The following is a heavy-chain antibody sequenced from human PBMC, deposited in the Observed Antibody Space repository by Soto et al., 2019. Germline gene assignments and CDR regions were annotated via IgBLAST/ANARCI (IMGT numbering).Heavy chain of an antibody. Sequence: EVQLVETGGGLIKPGGSLRLSCAASGFTVSSNYMSWVRQAPGKGLEWVSVIYSGGSTYYADSVRGRFTISRYNSKNTLYVQMKSVRAGDTAVYDCAREPPATRHGMDVWGQGTTVTVSS. CDR1: GFTVSSNY. CDR2: IYSGGST. V-gene: IGHV3-53*02. CDR3: AREPPATRHGMDV. J-gene: IGHJ6*02.